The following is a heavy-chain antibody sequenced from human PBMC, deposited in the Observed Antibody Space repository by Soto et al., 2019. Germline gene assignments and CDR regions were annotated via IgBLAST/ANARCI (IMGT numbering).Heavy chain of an antibody. CDR1: GFTFSSHS. J-gene: IGHJ6*02. CDR2: ISYDGRKK. Sequence: QEQLVESGGGVVQPGRSLRLSCEASGFTFSSHSLHWVRQAPGKGLEWVALISYDGRKKYYADSVKGRFTISRDYSRNTLYLEMNSPRTEDTAIYYCGKDRTEDAFWSGYYTYNGMDVWGQGTTVTVSS. V-gene: IGHV3-30*18. CDR3: GKDRTEDAFWSGYYTYNGMDV. D-gene: IGHD3-3*01.